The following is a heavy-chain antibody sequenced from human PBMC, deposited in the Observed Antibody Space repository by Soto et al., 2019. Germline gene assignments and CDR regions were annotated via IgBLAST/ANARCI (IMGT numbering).Heavy chain of an antibody. CDR2: IYYSGST. V-gene: IGHV4-30-4*01. J-gene: IGHJ3*02. D-gene: IGHD6-25*01. CDR1: GGSISSGDYY. Sequence: PSATLSLTCTVSGGSISSGDYYGSWIRQPPGKGLEWIGYIYYSGSTYYNPSLKSRVTISVDTSKNQFSLKLSSVTAADTAVYYFARDLRKGPSGAFEIRGQVTMV. CDR3: ARDLRKGPSGAFEI.